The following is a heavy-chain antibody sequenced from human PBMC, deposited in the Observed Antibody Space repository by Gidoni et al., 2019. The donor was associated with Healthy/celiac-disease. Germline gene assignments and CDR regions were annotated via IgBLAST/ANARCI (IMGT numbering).Heavy chain of an antibody. Sequence: QVQLVQSGAEVKKPGSSVKVSCKASGGTFSSYAISWVRQAPGQGLEWMGGIIPIFGIANYAQKFQGRVTITADKSTSTAYMELSSLRSEDTAVYYCAGPLTTVTYSDRRPYYYYGMDVWGQGTTVTVSS. D-gene: IGHD4-4*01. CDR1: GGTFSSYA. CDR3: AGPLTTVTYSDRRPYYYYGMDV. V-gene: IGHV1-69*17. J-gene: IGHJ6*02. CDR2: IIPIFGIA.